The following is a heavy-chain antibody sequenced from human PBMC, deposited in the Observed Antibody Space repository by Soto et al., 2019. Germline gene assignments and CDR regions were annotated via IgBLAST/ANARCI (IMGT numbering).Heavy chain of an antibody. CDR3: ARGYYYDSSGYYWLFYYDGMDV. D-gene: IGHD3-22*01. CDR2: IIPIFGTA. J-gene: IGHJ6*02. CDR1: GGSFSSYA. Sequence: SVKVSCKASGGSFSSYAISWVRQDPGQGLKWMGGIIPIFGTANYAQKFQGRVTITADESTSTAYMELSSLRSEDTAVYYCARGYYYDSSGYYWLFYYDGMDVWGQGTTVTVSS. V-gene: IGHV1-69*13.